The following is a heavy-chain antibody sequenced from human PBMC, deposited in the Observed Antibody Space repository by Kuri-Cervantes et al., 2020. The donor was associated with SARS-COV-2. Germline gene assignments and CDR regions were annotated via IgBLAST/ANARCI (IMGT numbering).Heavy chain of an antibody. J-gene: IGHJ6*02. CDR1: GFTFNTYW. D-gene: IGHD2-2*01. CDR3: AREEVLPAAVRGYFYRYGMGV. V-gene: IGHV3-7*04. CDR2: IKQDGSEK. Sequence: GGSLRLSCAASGFTFNTYWMTWVRQAPGKGLESVANIKQDGSEKYYVDSVKGRFTISRDNAKNSLYLQMNSLRAEDTAVYYCAREEVLPAAVRGYFYRYGMGVWGQGTTVTVSS.